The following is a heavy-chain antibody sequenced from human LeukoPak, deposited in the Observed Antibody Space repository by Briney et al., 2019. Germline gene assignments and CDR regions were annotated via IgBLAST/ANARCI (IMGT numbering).Heavy chain of an antibody. CDR1: GYTFTSYG. CDR2: ISAYSGNT. Sequence: ASVKVSCKASGYTFTSYGISWVRQARCHGLEGMGWISAYSGNTNYAQKLQGRVTMTTDTSTSTAYMELRSLRSDDTAVYYCARELNGVTPIDYWGQGTLVTVSS. CDR3: ARELNGVTPIDY. D-gene: IGHD3-10*01. J-gene: IGHJ4*02. V-gene: IGHV1-18*01.